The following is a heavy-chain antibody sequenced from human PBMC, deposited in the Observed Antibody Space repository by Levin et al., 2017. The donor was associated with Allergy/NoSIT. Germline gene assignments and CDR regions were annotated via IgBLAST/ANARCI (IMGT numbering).Heavy chain of an antibody. D-gene: IGHD3-22*01. CDR2: ISSRGTPI. Sequence: GESLKISCAASGFTFSNYNMNWVRQAPGKGLVWVSYISSRGTPIYYADSVKGRFSISRDNAKNSLYLQMNSLRDEDTAVYFCAREGPFYYDSSPLLGFESWGQGTLVTVSS. J-gene: IGHJ4*02. V-gene: IGHV3-48*02. CDR1: GFTFSNYN. CDR3: AREGPFYYDSSPLLGFES.